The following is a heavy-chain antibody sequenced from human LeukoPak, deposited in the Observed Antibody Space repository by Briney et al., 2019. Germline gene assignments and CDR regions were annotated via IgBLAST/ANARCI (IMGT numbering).Heavy chain of an antibody. D-gene: IGHD2-15*01. V-gene: IGHV3-23*01. Sequence: GGSLRLSCAASGFPFSSHSMSWVRQPPGKGLEWVAAISNGKTYYADSVRGRFAISRDDSTNTVYLHMNSLRDEDTALYHCVREAGYCAPVCVKTNWFDPWGQGTLVTVSS. CDR2: ISNGKT. CDR1: GFPFSSHS. CDR3: VREAGYCAPVCVKTNWFDP. J-gene: IGHJ5*02.